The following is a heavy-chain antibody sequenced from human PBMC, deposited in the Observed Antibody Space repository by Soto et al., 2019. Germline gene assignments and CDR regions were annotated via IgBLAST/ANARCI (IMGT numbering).Heavy chain of an antibody. CDR2: MNPNSGNT. CDR1: GYTFTSYD. CDR3: ARILHYYDSSGYRPYYYFDY. Sequence: ASVQVSCKASGYTFTSYDINWVRQATGQGLEWMGWMNPNSGNTGYAQKFQGRVTMTRNTSISTAYMELSSLRSEDTAVYYCARILHYYDSSGYRPYYYFDYWGQGTLVTVSS. V-gene: IGHV1-8*01. D-gene: IGHD3-22*01. J-gene: IGHJ4*02.